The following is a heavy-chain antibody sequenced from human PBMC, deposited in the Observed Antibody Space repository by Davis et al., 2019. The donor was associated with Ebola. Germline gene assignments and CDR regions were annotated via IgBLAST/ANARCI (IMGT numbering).Heavy chain of an antibody. CDR1: GFTFSSYS. Sequence: GESLKISCAASGFTFSSYSMNWVRRAPGKGLEWVSSISTSSSYIYYAESVKGRFTISRDDAQNSLYLQMNSLRAEDTAVYYCARDSTAGMAYYYHGMDVWGLGTTVTVSS. CDR3: ARDSTAGMAYYYHGMDV. CDR2: ISTSSSYI. V-gene: IGHV3-21*01. J-gene: IGHJ6*02. D-gene: IGHD6-13*01.